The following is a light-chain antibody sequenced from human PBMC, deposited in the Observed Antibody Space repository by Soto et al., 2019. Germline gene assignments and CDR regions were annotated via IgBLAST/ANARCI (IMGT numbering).Light chain of an antibody. J-gene: IGKJ2*01. Sequence: DIQMTQSPSTLSASVGDRVTITCRASQSIRTWLAWFQQKPGKAPKLLIYKASSLQSGVPSRFSGSGSGTEFTLTISSLQPDDFATYYCQHYASHLYTFGQGTKLEI. V-gene: IGKV1-5*03. CDR2: KAS. CDR3: QHYASHLYT. CDR1: QSIRTW.